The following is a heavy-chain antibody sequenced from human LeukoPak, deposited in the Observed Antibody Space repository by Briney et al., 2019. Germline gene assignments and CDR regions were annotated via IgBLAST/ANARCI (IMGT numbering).Heavy chain of an antibody. Sequence: SETLSLTCAVSGYSINNAHYWAWIRPPPGKGLEWIGTISQSAIASYNPSLKSRVTISLDTSNSHFSLDLRSVTAADTAVYFCARASVDHSIAAGDYFDYWGQGTLVTVSS. CDR3: ARASVDHSIAAGDYFDY. CDR2: ISQSAIA. CDR1: GYSINNAHY. D-gene: IGHD2-21*01. V-gene: IGHV4-38-2*01. J-gene: IGHJ4*02.